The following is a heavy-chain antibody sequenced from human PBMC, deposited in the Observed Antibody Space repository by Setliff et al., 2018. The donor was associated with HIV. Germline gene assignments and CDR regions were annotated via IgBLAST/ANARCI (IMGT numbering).Heavy chain of an antibody. CDR2: IDDSGVST. V-gene: IGHV3-23*01. D-gene: IGHD3-3*01. CDR1: GFTFSSYA. J-gene: IGHJ4*02. Sequence: PGGSLRLSCAASGFTFSSYAMTWVRQAPGKGLEWVSTIDDSGVSTYYADSVKGRFTISRDNSKNTLYLQMNSLRAEDTALYYCAKEGPYDFQGEFDYWGQGTLVTVSS. CDR3: AKEGPYDFQGEFDY.